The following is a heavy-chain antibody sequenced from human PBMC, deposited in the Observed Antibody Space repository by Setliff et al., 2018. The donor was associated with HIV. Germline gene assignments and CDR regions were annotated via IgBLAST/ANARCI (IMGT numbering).Heavy chain of an antibody. CDR3: ARSPVTYTSSFVILEYYFDS. D-gene: IGHD3-3*01. Sequence: PGGSLRLSCAASRFSLTTSWMTWVRQAPGKGLEWVSSTSSSSHYIYYADSVKGRFTISRYNARNSLSLQMNSLRAEDTAVYYCARSPVTYTSSFVILEYYFDSWGQGTLVTVSS. J-gene: IGHJ4*02. V-gene: IGHV3-21*03. CDR2: TSSSSHYI. CDR1: RFSLTTSW.